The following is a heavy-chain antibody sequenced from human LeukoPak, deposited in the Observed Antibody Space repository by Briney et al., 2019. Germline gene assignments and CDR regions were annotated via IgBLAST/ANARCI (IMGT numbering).Heavy chain of an antibody. CDR3: ARDLSGSLYFDY. J-gene: IGHJ4*02. CDR1: GASISSYY. D-gene: IGHD3-10*01. CDR2: LYISGST. V-gene: IGHV4-4*07. Sequence: SETLSLTCTVSGASISSYYYNWIRQTAGSGLEWIGRLYISGSTDYNPSLKSRAIISVDTSMNQFSLKLSSVTAADTGVYFCARDLSGSLYFDYWGQGVLLTVSS.